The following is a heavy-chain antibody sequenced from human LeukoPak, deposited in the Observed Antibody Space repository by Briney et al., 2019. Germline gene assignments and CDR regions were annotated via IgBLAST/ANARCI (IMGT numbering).Heavy chain of an antibody. CDR1: GGSVSSGIYY. V-gene: IGHV4-61*01. J-gene: IGHJ6*02. CDR3: ARGDV. CDR2: IYYSGST. Sequence: SETLSLTCTVSGGSVSSGIYYWSWIRQPPGKGLEWIGYIYYSGSTNYNPSLKSRVTISVDTSKNQFSLKLSSVTAADTAVYYCARGDVWGQGTTVTVSS.